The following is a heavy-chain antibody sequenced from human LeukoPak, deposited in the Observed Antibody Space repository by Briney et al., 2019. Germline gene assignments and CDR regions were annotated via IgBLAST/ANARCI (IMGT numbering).Heavy chain of an antibody. CDR3: ARDVERVDY. D-gene: IGHD1-1*01. Sequence: GGSLRLSCTASAFTFDNFPMHWVRQAPGRGRDWVALILKDGSNAFYADSVKGRFTISRDNSGNTLFLQMNSLRAEDTAVYYCARDVERVDYWGQGTLVTVSS. CDR1: AFTFDNFP. V-gene: IGHV3-30-3*01. J-gene: IGHJ4*02. CDR2: ILKDGSNA.